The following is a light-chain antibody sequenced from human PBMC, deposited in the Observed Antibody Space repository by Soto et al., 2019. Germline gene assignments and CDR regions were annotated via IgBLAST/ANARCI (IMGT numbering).Light chain of an antibody. Sequence: DIQMTQSPSSLSASIGDRVTITCQASQNITNNLSWYQQKPGKAPNLLIYHASKLAKGVTSRFSGSGSGTEFTLTINSLQPDDFATYYCQQYHIYSGTFGQGTKVEIK. J-gene: IGKJ1*01. CDR3: QQYHIYSGT. V-gene: IGKV1-33*01. CDR1: QNITNN. CDR2: HAS.